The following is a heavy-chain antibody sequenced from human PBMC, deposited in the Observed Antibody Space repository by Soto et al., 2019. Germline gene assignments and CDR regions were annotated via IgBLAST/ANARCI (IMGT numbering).Heavy chain of an antibody. V-gene: IGHV3-23*01. Sequence: EVQLLESGGGLVQPGGSLRLSCAASGFTFSGYAMNWVRQAPGKGLEWVSAISSNGGTTEYADSVKGRFASSRDKSKNTVYLQMHSRRDEYTALYYCAKVPMSGGWHRSYFDYLGQRTLVTGSS. CDR1: GFTFSGYA. D-gene: IGHD2-15*01. CDR3: AKVPMSGGWHRSYFDY. J-gene: IGHJ4*02. CDR2: ISSNGGTT.